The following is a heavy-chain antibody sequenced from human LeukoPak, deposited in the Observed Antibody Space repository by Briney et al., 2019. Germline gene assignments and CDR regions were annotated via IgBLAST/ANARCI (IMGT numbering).Heavy chain of an antibody. CDR3: ARAGLVASSHHHDY. J-gene: IGHJ4*02. CDR1: GFTFSSYA. V-gene: IGHV3-30-3*01. CDR2: ISYDGSNK. Sequence: GGSLRLSCAASGFTFSSYAMHWVRQAPGKGLEWVAVISYDGSNKYYADSVKGRFTISRDNSKNTLYLQMNSLRAEDTAVYYCARAGLVASSHHHDYWGQGTLATVSS. D-gene: IGHD2-2*01.